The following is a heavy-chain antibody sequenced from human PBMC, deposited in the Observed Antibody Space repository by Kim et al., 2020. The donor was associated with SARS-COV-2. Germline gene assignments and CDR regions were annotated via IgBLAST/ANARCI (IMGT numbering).Heavy chain of an antibody. CDR2: IIPIFGTA. Sequence: SVKVSCKASGGTFSSYAISWVRQAPGQGLEWMGGIIPIFGTANYAQKFQGRVTITADESTSTAYMELSSLRSEDTAVYYCARGAVYYDSSGYPLYYYYYYGMDVWGQGTTVTVSS. CDR1: GGTFSSYA. V-gene: IGHV1-69*13. D-gene: IGHD3-22*01. J-gene: IGHJ6*02. CDR3: ARGAVYYDSSGYPLYYYYYYGMDV.